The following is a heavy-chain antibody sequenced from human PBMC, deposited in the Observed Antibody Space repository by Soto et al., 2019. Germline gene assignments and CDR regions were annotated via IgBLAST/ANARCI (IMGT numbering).Heavy chain of an antibody. D-gene: IGHD4-17*01. CDR2: IYSGGST. V-gene: IGHV3-66*01. CDR3: ARVLMTTVTPGAFDI. J-gene: IGHJ3*02. Sequence: GGSLRLSCAASGFTVSSNYMSWVRQAPGKGLEWVSVIYSGGSTYYADSVKGRFTISRDNSKNTLYLQMNSLRAEDTAVYYCARVLMTTVTPGAFDIWGQGTMVTVSS. CDR1: GFTVSSNY.